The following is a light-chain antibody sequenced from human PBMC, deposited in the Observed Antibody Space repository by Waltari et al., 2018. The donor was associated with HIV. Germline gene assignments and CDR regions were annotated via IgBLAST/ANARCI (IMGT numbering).Light chain of an antibody. CDR3: QSYDSTLSSVL. V-gene: IGLV1-40*01. J-gene: IGLJ2*01. CDR2: ADR. CDR1: NSNIGAHYG. Sequence: QSVLTQPPSVSGAPGQRVTISCTGSNSNIGAHYGVNWYQEVPGAAPRLLIYADRNRPSGVPDRFSGSTSATSASLAITGLQAEDEADYYCQSYDSTLSSVLFGGGTKVTVL.